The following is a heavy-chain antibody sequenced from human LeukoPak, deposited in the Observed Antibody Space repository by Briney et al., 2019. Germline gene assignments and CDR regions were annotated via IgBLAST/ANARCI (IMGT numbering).Heavy chain of an antibody. V-gene: IGHV1-69*06. J-gene: IGHJ6*04. D-gene: IGHD2-15*01. CDR2: IIPIFGTA. CDR1: GGTFSSYA. CDR3: ARVVVVAAGGDYYYYYGMDV. Sequence: ASVKVSCKASGGTFSSYAISWVREAPGQGLEWMGGIIPIFGTANYAQKFQGRVTIPADKSTSTAYMELSSLRSEDTAVYYCARVVVVAAGGDYYYYYGMDVWGKGTTVTVSS.